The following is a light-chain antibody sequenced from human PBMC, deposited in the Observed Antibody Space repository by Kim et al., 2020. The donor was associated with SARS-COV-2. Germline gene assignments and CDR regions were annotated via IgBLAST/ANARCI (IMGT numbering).Light chain of an antibody. J-gene: IGLJ3*02. CDR1: SLRTNY. CDR3: NSRDSSGNHWV. Sequence: SSELTQDPAVSVALGQTVRITCQGDSLRTNYVSWYQQKPGQAPVLVIYGKNNRPSGIPDRFSGSSSGNTASLTITGAQAEDEADYYCNSRDSSGNHWVFG. V-gene: IGLV3-19*01. CDR2: GKN.